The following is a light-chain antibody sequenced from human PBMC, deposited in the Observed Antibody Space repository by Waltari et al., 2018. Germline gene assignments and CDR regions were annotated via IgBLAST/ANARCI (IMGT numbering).Light chain of an antibody. Sequence: DIQMTQSPSSLPASIGDRVTITCRGSENIGSYLNWYQQRTGEAPKLLIYATSTLQTGVPSRFSGSGSRTDFTLTISSLQPEDFATYYCQHTFETPYSFGQGTKLESK. V-gene: IGKV1-39*01. J-gene: IGKJ2*01. CDR2: ATS. CDR1: ENIGSY. CDR3: QHTFETPYS.